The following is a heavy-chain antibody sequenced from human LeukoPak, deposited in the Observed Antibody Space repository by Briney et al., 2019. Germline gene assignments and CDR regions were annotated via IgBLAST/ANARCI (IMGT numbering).Heavy chain of an antibody. CDR2: VSGSGAST. J-gene: IGHJ6*02. CDR1: GFTFSSYA. V-gene: IGHV3-23*01. Sequence: GGSLRLSCAASGFTFSSYAMGWVRQAPGKGLEWVSGVSGSGASTYYADAVKGRFTISRDNSKNTLYLQMNSLTAEDTAVYYCAKDSTVSGSYYGMDIWGQGTTVTVSS. D-gene: IGHD3-22*01. CDR3: AKDSTVSGSYYGMDI.